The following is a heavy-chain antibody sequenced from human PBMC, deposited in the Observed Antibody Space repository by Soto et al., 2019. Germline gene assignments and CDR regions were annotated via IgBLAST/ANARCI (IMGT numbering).Heavy chain of an antibody. J-gene: IGHJ6*02. CDR2: ISYSGHT. CDR1: GGSITSITNHY. D-gene: IGHD1-7*01. Sequence: QVRLQESGPGLVKPSETLSLTCTVSGGSITSITNHYCSWLRQPPGKGLEWIGYISYSGHTSYNPYLKSRVILSVVTYKNQVSLNLASVSAADTAVYYCATQGFGTLHGLVDVWGQGTTVTVSS. CDR3: ATQGFGTLHGLVDV. V-gene: IGHV4-59*08.